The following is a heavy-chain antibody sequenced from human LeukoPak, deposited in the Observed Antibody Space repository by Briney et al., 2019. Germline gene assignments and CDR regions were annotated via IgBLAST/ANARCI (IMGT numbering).Heavy chain of an antibody. D-gene: IGHD4-17*01. CDR1: GFTFSSYS. Sequence: GGSLRLSCAASGFTFSSYSMKWVRQAPGKGLEWVSSISSSSSYIYYADSVKGRFTISRDNAKNSLYLQMNSLRAEDTAVYYCAKDLRPDYGDVDAFDIWGQGTMVTVSS. J-gene: IGHJ3*02. CDR2: ISSSSSYI. V-gene: IGHV3-21*01. CDR3: AKDLRPDYGDVDAFDI.